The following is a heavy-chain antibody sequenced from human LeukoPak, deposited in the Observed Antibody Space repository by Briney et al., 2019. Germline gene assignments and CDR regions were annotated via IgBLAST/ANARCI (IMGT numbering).Heavy chain of an antibody. J-gene: IGHJ6*02. V-gene: IGHV4-61*01. CDR1: GGSVSSGSYY. CDR3: ARDPGLRYFDWPTVGMDV. CDR2: IYYSGST. Sequence: ESSETLSLTCTVSGGSVSSGSYYWSWIRQPPGKGLEWIGYIYYSGSTNYNPSLKSRVTISVDTSKNQFSLKLSSVTAADTAVCYCARDPGLRYFDWPTVGMDVWGQGTTVTVSS. D-gene: IGHD3-9*01.